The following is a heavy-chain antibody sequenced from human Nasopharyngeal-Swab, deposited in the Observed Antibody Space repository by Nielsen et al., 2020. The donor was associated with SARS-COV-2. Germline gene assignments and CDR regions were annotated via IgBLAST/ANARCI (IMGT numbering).Heavy chain of an antibody. CDR2: LTGFGYGT. D-gene: IGHD3-10*01. CDR3: ARKDVFAYGVDAFDI. Sequence: GGSLSLSCASSGFPFISYAMTWFRQPPGKGLDWFSVLTGFGYGTDYAHSVKGRFTISRDNAKNTLYLQMNSLRAEDTAVYYCARKDVFAYGVDAFDIWGQGTMVTVSS. V-gene: IGHV3-23*01. J-gene: IGHJ3*02. CDR1: GFPFISYA.